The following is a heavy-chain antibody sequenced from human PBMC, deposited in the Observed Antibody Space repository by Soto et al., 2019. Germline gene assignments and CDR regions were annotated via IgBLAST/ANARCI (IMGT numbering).Heavy chain of an antibody. Sequence: QVQLVESGGGVVQPGRSLRLSCAASGFTFSSYGMHWVRQAPGKGLEWVAVIWYDGSNKYYADSVKGRFTISRDNSKNTLYLQMNSLRAEDTAVYYCAREYGAAWPTFDYWGQGTLVTVSS. V-gene: IGHV3-33*01. CDR2: IWYDGSNK. CDR3: AREYGAAWPTFDY. J-gene: IGHJ4*02. D-gene: IGHD6-13*01. CDR1: GFTFSSYG.